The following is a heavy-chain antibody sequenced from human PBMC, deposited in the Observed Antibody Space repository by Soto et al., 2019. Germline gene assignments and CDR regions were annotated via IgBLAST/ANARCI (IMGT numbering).Heavy chain of an antibody. CDR1: GDSVTSVNYL. CDR3: AGGEINSHYAYPTDS. J-gene: IGHJ4*02. CDR2: ISNSGIS. V-gene: IGHV4-61*01. D-gene: IGHD3-3*02. Sequence: SETLSLTFAVFGDSVTSVNYLWTWIRQPPGGGLEWIGYISNSGISKYNPSLKSRVAMSQDTSKNQFSLNLHSVTAADTAVYFCAGGEINSHYAYPTDSWGQGALVTVST.